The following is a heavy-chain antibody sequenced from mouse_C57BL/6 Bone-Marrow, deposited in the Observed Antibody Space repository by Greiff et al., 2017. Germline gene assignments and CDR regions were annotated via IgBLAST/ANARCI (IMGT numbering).Heavy chain of an antibody. CDR3: TTVPFDY. CDR2: IDPENGDT. Sequence: EVQLQQSGAELVRPGASVKLSCTASGFNIKDDYMHWVKQRPEQGLEWIGWIDPENGDTEYASKFQGKATITADTSSNTAYLQLSSLTSEDTAVYYCTTVPFDYWGQGTTRTVSS. V-gene: IGHV14-4*01. CDR1: GFNIKDDY. J-gene: IGHJ2*01.